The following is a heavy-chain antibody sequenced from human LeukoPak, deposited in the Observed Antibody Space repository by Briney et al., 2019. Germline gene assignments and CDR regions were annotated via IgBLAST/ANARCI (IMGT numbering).Heavy chain of an antibody. Sequence: ASVKVSCKASGYTFSRYGISWVRQAPGQGLEWMGWISAYNGNTNYAQKLQGRVTMTTDTSTSTAYMELRSLRSDDTAVYYCARDMTTVDFDYWGQGTLVTVSS. CDR2: ISAYNGNT. CDR1: GYTFSRYG. J-gene: IGHJ4*02. V-gene: IGHV1-18*01. CDR3: ARDMTTVDFDY. D-gene: IGHD4-23*01.